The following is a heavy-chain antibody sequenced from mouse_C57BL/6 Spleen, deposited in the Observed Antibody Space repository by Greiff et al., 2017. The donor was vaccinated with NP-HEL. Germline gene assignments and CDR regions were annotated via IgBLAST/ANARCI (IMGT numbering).Heavy chain of an antibody. J-gene: IGHJ4*01. CDR1: GFTFSDYY. D-gene: IGHD2-5*01. V-gene: IGHV5-12*01. CDR3: ARRGIAYYSNYDYAMDY. CDR2: ISNGGGST. Sequence: EVKLMESGGGLVQPGGSLKLSCAASGFTFSDYYMYWVRQTPEKRLEWVAYISNGGGSTYYPDTVKGRFTISRDNAKNTLYLQMRRLKSEDTAMYYCARRGIAYYSNYDYAMDYWGQGTSVTVSS.